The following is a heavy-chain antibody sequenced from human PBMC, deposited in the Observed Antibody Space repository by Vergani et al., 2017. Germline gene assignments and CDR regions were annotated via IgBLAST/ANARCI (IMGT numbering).Heavy chain of an antibody. D-gene: IGHD3-9*01. Sequence: QVQVVQSGAEVKKSGASVKVSCKTSGYTFSNYYMHWVRQAPGQGLEWMGIINPSGGHTNYAQKFQGRVTMTRDTSTSTVYMELSSLRSDDTAIYYCARGDYSILTGYRYWGRGALVTVAA. CDR1: GYTFSNYY. J-gene: IGHJ4*02. CDR2: INPSGGHT. V-gene: IGHV1-46*03. CDR3: ARGDYSILTGYRY.